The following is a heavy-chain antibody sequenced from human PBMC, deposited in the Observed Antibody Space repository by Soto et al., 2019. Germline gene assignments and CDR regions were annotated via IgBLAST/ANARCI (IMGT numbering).Heavy chain of an antibody. CDR2: IYYSGST. Sequence: SETLSLTCAVPGGSISSSNWWRWVRQRPGKGLEWIGYIYYSGSTNYNPSLKSRVTISVDTSKNQFSLKVSAVTAADTAAYYCARQSAGPLDSWGQGTLVTVSS. J-gene: IGHJ4*02. V-gene: IGHV4-4*02. CDR3: ARQSAGPLDS. CDR1: GGSISSSNW.